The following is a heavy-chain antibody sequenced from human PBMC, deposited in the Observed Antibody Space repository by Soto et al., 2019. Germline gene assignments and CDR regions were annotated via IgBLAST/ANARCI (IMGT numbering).Heavy chain of an antibody. CDR1: GYAFTSYG. CDR2: ISAYNGNT. D-gene: IGHD1-26*01. V-gene: IGHV1-18*01. CDR3: ARSSGTSYIWFDP. Sequence: QVQLVQSGAEVKKPGASMKVSYKASGYAFTSYGISWVRQAPGQGLEWMGWISAYNGNTNYAQKLQGRVTMTTDTSTSTAYVEVRSLRSDDTAVYYCARSSGTSYIWFDPWGQGTLVTVSS. J-gene: IGHJ5*02.